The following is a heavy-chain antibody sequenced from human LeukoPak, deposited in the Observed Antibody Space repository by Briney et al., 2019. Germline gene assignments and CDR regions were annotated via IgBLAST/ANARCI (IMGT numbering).Heavy chain of an antibody. CDR3: ARDTVGAPELESVY. CDR1: GFSLKTYN. CDR2: MTSSRYI. V-gene: IGHV3-21*06. Sequence: GGSLRLSCAASGFSLKTYNMNWVRQAPGKGLEWVSFMTSSRYIYYADSVKGRFTISRDDANNLVFLQMHSLRAEDTAVYYCARDTVGAPELESVYWGQGTLVTVSS. D-gene: IGHD1-26*01. J-gene: IGHJ4*02.